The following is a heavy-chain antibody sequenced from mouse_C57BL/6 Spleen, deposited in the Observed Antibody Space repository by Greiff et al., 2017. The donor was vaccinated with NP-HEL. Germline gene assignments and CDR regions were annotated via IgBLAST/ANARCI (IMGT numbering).Heavy chain of an antibody. J-gene: IGHJ2*01. CDR1: GYTFTSYW. Sequence: QVQLQQPGAELVKPGASVKLSCKASGYTFTSYWMQWVKQRPGQGLEWIGEIDPSDSYTNYNQKFKGKATLTVDTSSSTAYMQLSSLTSEDSAVYYCASYYYGSSLYWGQGTTLTVSS. CDR3: ASYYYGSSLY. D-gene: IGHD1-1*01. CDR2: IDPSDSYT. V-gene: IGHV1-50*01.